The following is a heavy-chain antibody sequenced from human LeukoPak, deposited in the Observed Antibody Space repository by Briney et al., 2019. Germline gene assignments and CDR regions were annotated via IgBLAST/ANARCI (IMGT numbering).Heavy chain of an antibody. Sequence: ASVKVSCKASGYTFTNYAMNWVGQAPGQGLEWMGWIHPSTGKPTDPQGFTGRFVFSLAPSVSPTYLQISSLTAEDPAVYFCARAFQSLGGLSLPDYWGQGTLVTVSS. CDR3: ARAFQSLGGLSLPDY. CDR2: IHPSTGKP. CDR1: GYTFTNYA. D-gene: IGHD3-16*02. J-gene: IGHJ4*02. V-gene: IGHV7-4-1*02.